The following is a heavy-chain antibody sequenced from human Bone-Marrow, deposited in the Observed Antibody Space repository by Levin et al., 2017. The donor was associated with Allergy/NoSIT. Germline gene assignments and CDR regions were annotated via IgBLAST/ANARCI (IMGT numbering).Heavy chain of an antibody. J-gene: IGHJ4*02. CDR1: GFTFSSYA. Sequence: PGESLKISCAASGFTFSSYAMHWVRQAPGKGLEWVAVISYDGSNKYYADSVKGRFTISRDNSKNTLYLQMNSLRAEDTAVYYCARGRPRRITYGYNESYYFDYWGQGTLVTVSS. CDR2: ISYDGSNK. D-gene: IGHD5-24*01. CDR3: ARGRPRRITYGYNESYYFDY. V-gene: IGHV3-30*04.